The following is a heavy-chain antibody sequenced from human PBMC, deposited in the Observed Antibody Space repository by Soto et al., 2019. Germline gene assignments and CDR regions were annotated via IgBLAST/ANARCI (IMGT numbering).Heavy chain of an antibody. V-gene: IGHV3-72*01. CDR3: ARASRYCSGGSCSAGGDC. Sequence: EVQLVESGGGLVQPGGSLRLSCAASGFTFSDHYMDWVRQAPGKGLEWVARSRDKANSYTAEYAASVKGRFTISRDDSENSLYLQMKSLKTEDTAVYYCARASRYCSGGSCSAGGDCWGQGTLVTVSS. J-gene: IGHJ4*02. CDR1: GFTFSDHY. D-gene: IGHD2-15*01. CDR2: SRDKANSYTA.